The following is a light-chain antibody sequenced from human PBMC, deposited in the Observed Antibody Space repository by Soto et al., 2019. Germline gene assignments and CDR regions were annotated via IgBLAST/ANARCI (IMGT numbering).Light chain of an antibody. Sequence: EIVLTQSPATLSLSPGERATLSCRASQTISNLLAWYQQKPGQAPRLLIYDASNRATGIPARFSGSGSGTDFTLTISSLEPEDFAIYYCHQRSDWSLTFGGGTEVEIK. CDR1: QTISNL. CDR3: HQRSDWSLT. J-gene: IGKJ4*01. V-gene: IGKV3-11*01. CDR2: DAS.